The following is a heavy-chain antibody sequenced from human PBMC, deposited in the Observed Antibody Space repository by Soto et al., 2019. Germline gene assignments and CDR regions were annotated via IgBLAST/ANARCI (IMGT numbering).Heavy chain of an antibody. V-gene: IGHV3-20*04. CDR1: GFTFDDYG. Sequence: EVQLVQSGGSVVRPGGSLRLSCTASGFTFDDYGMAWVRQLPGKGLEWVSGINWNGGNSGYADSVKGRFTISRDNVKNTLYLHMTSLRAGDTAFYYWARALSGHDHYFDSWGQGTLVTVST. CDR3: ARALSGHDHYFDS. D-gene: IGHD5-12*01. J-gene: IGHJ4*02. CDR2: INWNGGNS.